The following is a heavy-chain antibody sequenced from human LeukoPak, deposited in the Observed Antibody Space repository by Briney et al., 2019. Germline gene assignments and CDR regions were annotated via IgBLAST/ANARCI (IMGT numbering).Heavy chain of an antibody. CDR1: GFTFGSCW. CDR2: INQDGSQK. Sequence: PGGSLRLSCAASGFTFGSCWMNWVRQTPGKGLEWVANINQDGSQKFYVDSVKGRLTISRDNANNSLYLRMNSLRVEDTAVYYCAKDWGSSDWYNWFDPWGQGTLVTVSS. J-gene: IGHJ5*02. CDR3: AKDWGSSDWYNWFDP. D-gene: IGHD6-19*01. V-gene: IGHV3-7*01.